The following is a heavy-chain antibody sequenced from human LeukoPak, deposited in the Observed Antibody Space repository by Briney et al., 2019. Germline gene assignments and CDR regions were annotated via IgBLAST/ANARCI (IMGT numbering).Heavy chain of an antibody. CDR1: GFTFSSYA. Sequence: PGGSLRLSCAASGFTFSSYAMHWVRQAPGKGLEWVAVISYDGSNKYYADSVKGRFTISRDNSKNTLYLQMNSLRAEDTAVYYCAKLVGTTVTTTNFDYWGQGTLVTVSS. CDR3: AKLVGTTVTTTNFDY. D-gene: IGHD4-17*01. J-gene: IGHJ4*02. V-gene: IGHV3-30-3*02. CDR2: ISYDGSNK.